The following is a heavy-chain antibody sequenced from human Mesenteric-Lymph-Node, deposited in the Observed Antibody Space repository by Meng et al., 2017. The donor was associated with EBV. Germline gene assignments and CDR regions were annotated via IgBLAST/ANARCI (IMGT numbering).Heavy chain of an antibody. Sequence: EVQLVESGGXLVKPGGSLTLSCAASGFTFSQHSMNWVRQAPGQGLEWVSFISDSGSHIFYADSVKGRFTISRDNAKNSLYLEMNSLRAEDTAVYYCVRENRDSVTTSDYWGQGTRVTVAS. CDR3: VRENRDSVTTSDY. CDR1: GFTFSQHS. CDR2: ISDSGSHI. V-gene: IGHV3-21*01. D-gene: IGHD4-17*01. J-gene: IGHJ4*02.